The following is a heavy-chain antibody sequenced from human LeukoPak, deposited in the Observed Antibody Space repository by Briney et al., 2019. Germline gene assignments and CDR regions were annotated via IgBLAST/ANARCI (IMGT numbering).Heavy chain of an antibody. J-gene: IGHJ4*02. V-gene: IGHV4-34*01. D-gene: IGHD3-10*01. CDR2: INHSGST. CDR1: GGSFSGYY. Sequence: SETLSLTCAVYGGSFSGYYWSWIRQPPGKGLEWIGEINHSGSTNYNPSLKSRVTMSVDTSKNQFSLKLSSVTAADTAVYYCARGLGDSGSYPTFFDYWGQGTLATVSS. CDR3: ARGLGDSGSYPTFFDY.